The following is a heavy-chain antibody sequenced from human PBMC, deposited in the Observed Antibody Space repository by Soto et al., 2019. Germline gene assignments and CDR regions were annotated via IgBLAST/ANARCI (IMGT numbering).Heavy chain of an antibody. J-gene: IGHJ4*02. CDR1: GFSVSNTY. Sequence: PGGSLRLSCAVSGFSVSNTYMSWVRQAPGKGLEWISVIYRGRATYYADSVRGRFTISRDRSKNTLYLQMSSLRAEDTALYYCAKNQERELPRVIDFWGQGTLVTVSS. V-gene: IGHV3-53*01. CDR3: AKNQERELPRVIDF. D-gene: IGHD1-7*01. CDR2: IYRGRAT.